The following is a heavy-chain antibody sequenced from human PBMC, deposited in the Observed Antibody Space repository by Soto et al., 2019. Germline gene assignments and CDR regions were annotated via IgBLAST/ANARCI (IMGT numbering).Heavy chain of an antibody. CDR1: GFTFSSYG. Sequence: PGGSLSLSCAASGFTFSSYGMHWVRQAPGKGLEWVAVISYDGSNKYYADSVKGRFTISRDNSKNTLYLQMNSLRAEDTAVYYCAKAPYYYGSGSYYFDYWGQGTLVTVSS. J-gene: IGHJ4*02. D-gene: IGHD3-10*01. V-gene: IGHV3-30*18. CDR3: AKAPYYYGSGSYYFDY. CDR2: ISYDGSNK.